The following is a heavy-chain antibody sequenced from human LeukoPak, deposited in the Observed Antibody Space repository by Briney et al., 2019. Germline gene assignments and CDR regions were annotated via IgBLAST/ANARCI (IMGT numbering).Heavy chain of an antibody. V-gene: IGHV3-21*01. CDR2: ISSSSSYI. CDR3: ARSSSGYGTRFDY. J-gene: IGHJ4*02. CDR1: GFTSSSYS. Sequence: GGSLRLSCAASGFTSSSYSMNWVRQAPGKGLEWVSSISSSSSYIYYADSVKGRFTISRDNAKNSLYLQMNSLRAEDTAVYYCARSSSGYGTRFDYWGQGTLVTVSS. D-gene: IGHD5-12*01.